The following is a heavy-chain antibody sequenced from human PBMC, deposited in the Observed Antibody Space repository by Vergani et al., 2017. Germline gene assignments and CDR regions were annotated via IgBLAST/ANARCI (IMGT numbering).Heavy chain of an antibody. Sequence: QVQLVESGGGEVQPGRSLRLSCSAAGFPFSDYGVHWVRQAPGKGLEWVSVISYDGNKKNYADSVKGRFTISRDNSKNTVDLRMNSLRTDDTAIYYCAKDRPTNMFRGAYGMDVWGQ. CDR3: AKDRPTNMFRGAYGMDV. V-gene: IGHV3-30*18. CDR1: GFPFSDYG. CDR2: ISYDGNKK. J-gene: IGHJ6*02. D-gene: IGHD3-10*01.